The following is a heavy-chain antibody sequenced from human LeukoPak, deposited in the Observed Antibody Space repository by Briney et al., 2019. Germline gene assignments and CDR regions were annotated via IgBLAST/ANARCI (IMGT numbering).Heavy chain of an antibody. J-gene: IGHJ4*02. Sequence: ASVKVSCKASGYTFTSYGISWVRQAPGKGLEWMGGFDPEDGETIYAQKFQGRVTMTEDTSTDTAYMELSSLRSEDTAVYYCARGRGLSSTPFDYWGQGTLVTVSS. D-gene: IGHD6-13*01. V-gene: IGHV1-24*01. CDR1: GYTFTSYG. CDR2: FDPEDGET. CDR3: ARGRGLSSTPFDY.